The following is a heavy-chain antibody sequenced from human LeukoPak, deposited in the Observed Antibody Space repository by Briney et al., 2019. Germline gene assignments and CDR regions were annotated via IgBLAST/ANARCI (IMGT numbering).Heavy chain of an antibody. CDR1: GFTLNEHA. J-gene: IGHJ4*02. CDR3: AREGGGRGSCIDY. V-gene: IGHV3-7*01. D-gene: IGHD1-26*01. Sequence: GGSLRLSCAVSGFTLNEHALSWVRQAPGKGLEWVANIKQDGSEKYYVDSVKGRFTISRDNAKNSLYLQMNSLRAEDTAVYYCAREGGGRGSCIDYWGQGTLVTVSS. CDR2: IKQDGSEK.